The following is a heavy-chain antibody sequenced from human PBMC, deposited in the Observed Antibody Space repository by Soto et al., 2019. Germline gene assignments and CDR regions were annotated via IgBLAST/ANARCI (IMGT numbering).Heavy chain of an antibody. J-gene: IGHJ4*02. D-gene: IGHD3-16*02. CDR3: AKDHTPYVWGSYRYFDY. Sequence: GGSLRLSCAAPGFTFSSYAMSWVRQAPGKGLEWVSAISGSGGSTYYADSVKGRFTISRDNSKNTLYLQMNSLRAEDTAVYYCAKDHTPYVWGSYRYFDYWGQGTLVTVSS. V-gene: IGHV3-23*01. CDR1: GFTFSSYA. CDR2: ISGSGGST.